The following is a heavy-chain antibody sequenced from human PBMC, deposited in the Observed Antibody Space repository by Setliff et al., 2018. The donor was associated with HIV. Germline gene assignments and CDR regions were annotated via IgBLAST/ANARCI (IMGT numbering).Heavy chain of an antibody. D-gene: IGHD3-10*01. CDR1: GYILTSHY. Sequence: ASVKVSCKASGYILTSHYMHWVRQAPGQGLEWMGIINPSVGSTSYAQKFQGRVTMTRDTSTSTVYMELSSLRSEDTAVYYCAREYDVLLWIGSQYGRGNLDSWGQG. CDR2: INPSVGST. J-gene: IGHJ4*02. CDR3: AREYDVLLWIGSQYGRGNLDS. V-gene: IGHV1-46*01.